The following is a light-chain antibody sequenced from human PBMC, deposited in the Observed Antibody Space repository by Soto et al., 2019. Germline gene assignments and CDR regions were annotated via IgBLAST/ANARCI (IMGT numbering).Light chain of an antibody. CDR1: SSDIGGYNY. J-gene: IGLJ1*01. CDR2: EVS. V-gene: IGLV2-14*01. CDR3: SSYTSSSTYV. Sequence: QSVLTQPASVSGSPGQSITISCTGTSSDIGGYNYVSWYQQHPGKAPKLMIYEVSNRPPGVSNRFPGSKSGNTASLTISGLQAEDEANYYCSSYTSSSTYVFGTGTKVTVL.